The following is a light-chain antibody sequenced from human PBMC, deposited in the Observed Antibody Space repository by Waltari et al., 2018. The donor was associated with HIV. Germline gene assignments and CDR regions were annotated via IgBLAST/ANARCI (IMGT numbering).Light chain of an antibody. J-gene: IGLJ1*01. Sequence: QSALTQPASVSGSPGQSITISCTGTSSDVGGYNYVSRYPQHPGKTPKPMIYEVSNLPSGFANRFAGSKSGNTASLTISGPQAEDEADYYCSSYTSSSTPYVFGTGTKVTVL. CDR1: SSDVGGYNY. V-gene: IGLV2-14*01. CDR3: SSYTSSSTPYV. CDR2: EVS.